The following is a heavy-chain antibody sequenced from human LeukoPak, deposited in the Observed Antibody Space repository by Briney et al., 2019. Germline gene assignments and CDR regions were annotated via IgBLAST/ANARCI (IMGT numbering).Heavy chain of an antibody. D-gene: IGHD1-26*01. Sequence: GGSLRLSCAASGFTFSSYAMTWIRQAPGKGLEWVSSISGSGGSTYYADSVKGRFTISRDNSRNMLFLQMNSLRADDTAVYYCAKDLVVGALDYWGQGTLVTVSS. V-gene: IGHV3-23*01. CDR2: ISGSGGST. CDR3: AKDLVVGALDY. CDR1: GFTFSSYA. J-gene: IGHJ4*02.